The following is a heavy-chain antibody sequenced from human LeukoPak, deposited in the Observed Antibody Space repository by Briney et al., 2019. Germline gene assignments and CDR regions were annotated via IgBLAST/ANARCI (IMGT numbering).Heavy chain of an antibody. CDR2: IIPIFGTA. V-gene: IGHV1-69*05. CDR1: GGTFSSYA. Sequence: ASVKVSCKASGGTFSSYAISWVRQAPGQGLEWMGRIIPIFGTANYAQKFQGRVTITTDESTSTAYMELSSLRSEDTAVYYCARDASPEYSSHKHFDYWGQGTLVTVSS. CDR3: ARDASPEYSSHKHFDY. J-gene: IGHJ4*02. D-gene: IGHD6-6*01.